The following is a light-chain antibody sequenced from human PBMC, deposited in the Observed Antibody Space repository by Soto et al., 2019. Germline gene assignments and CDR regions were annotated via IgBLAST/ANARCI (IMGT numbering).Light chain of an antibody. CDR3: SSYAGSNSVV. V-gene: IGLV2-8*01. J-gene: IGLJ2*01. Sequence: QSALTQPPSASGSPGQSVTISCTGSSSDVGGYNYVSWYQQHPGKAPKLMIYEVSKRPSGVPDRCSGSKSGNTASLTVSGLQAEDEADYYCSSYAGSNSVVFGGGTKPTVL. CDR2: EVS. CDR1: SSDVGGYNY.